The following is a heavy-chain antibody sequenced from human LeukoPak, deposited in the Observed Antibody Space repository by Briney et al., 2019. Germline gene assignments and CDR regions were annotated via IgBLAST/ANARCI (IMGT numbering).Heavy chain of an antibody. D-gene: IGHD1-7*01. CDR3: ARVRVDWNYSAFDI. Sequence: PSQTLSLTCTVSGGSISSGTYYWSWIRQPAGKGLEWIGRIYTSGGTNYNPSLKSRVTISVDTSKNQFSLKLTSVTAADTAVYYCARVRVDWNYSAFDIWGQGTMVTVSS. CDR2: IYTSGGT. J-gene: IGHJ3*02. CDR1: GGSISSGTYY. V-gene: IGHV4-61*02.